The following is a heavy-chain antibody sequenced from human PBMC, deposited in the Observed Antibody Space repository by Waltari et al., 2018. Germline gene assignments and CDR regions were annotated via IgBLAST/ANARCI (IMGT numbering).Heavy chain of an antibody. CDR1: GFTFSDYY. CDR2: ISSSGITI. D-gene: IGHD6-13*01. Sequence: QVQLVESGGGLVKPGGSLRLYCAASGFTFSDYYMSWIRQAPGKGREWVASISSSGITIYYAGSVKGRFTISRDNAKNSLYLQMNSLRAEDTAVYYCARGQQLVYDFDYWGQGTLVTVSS. V-gene: IGHV3-11*01. CDR3: ARGQQLVYDFDY. J-gene: IGHJ4*02.